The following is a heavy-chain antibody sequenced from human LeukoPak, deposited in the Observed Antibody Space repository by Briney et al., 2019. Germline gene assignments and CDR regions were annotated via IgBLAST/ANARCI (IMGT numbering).Heavy chain of an antibody. CDR1: GFTFRNAW. CDR2: IKQDGSEK. CDR3: ARDDYSSSDY. V-gene: IGHV3-7*03. D-gene: IGHD6-13*01. Sequence: GGSLRLSCAASGFTFRNAWMNWVRQAPGKGLEWVANIKQDGSEKYYVGSVKGRFTISRDNAENSLYLQMNSLRAEDTAVYYCARDDYSSSDYWGQGTLVTVSS. J-gene: IGHJ4*02.